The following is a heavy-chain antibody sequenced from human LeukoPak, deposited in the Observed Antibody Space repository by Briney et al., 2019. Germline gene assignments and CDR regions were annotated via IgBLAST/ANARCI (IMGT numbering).Heavy chain of an antibody. CDR1: GYTFTSYG. J-gene: IGHJ5*02. CDR3: ARVGYISPRGWFDP. Sequence: ASVKVSCKASGYTFTSYGISWVRQAPGQGLEWMGWISAYNGNTNYAQKLQGRVTMTTDTSTSTTYMELRSLRSDDTAVYYCARVGYISPRGWFDPWGQGTLVTVSS. D-gene: IGHD5-18*01. CDR2: ISAYNGNT. V-gene: IGHV1-18*01.